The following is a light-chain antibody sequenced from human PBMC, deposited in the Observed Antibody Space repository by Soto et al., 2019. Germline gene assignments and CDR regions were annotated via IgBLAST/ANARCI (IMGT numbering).Light chain of an antibody. J-gene: IGKJ5*01. CDR2: DAS. CDR1: QSVSSY. CDR3: QQRSNWPPRLT. Sequence: EIVLTQSPATLSLSPGERATLSCRASQSVSSYLAWYQQKPGQAPRLLIYDASNRATGIPARFSGSGSGTDFTLTISSIGPEDFAVYFCQQRSNWPPRLTFGQGTRLEIK. V-gene: IGKV3-11*01.